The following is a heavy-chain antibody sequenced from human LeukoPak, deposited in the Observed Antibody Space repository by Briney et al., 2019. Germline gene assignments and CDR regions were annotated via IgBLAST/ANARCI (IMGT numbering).Heavy chain of an antibody. J-gene: IGHJ4*02. D-gene: IGHD3-10*01. V-gene: IGHV4-59*01. CDR1: GGSISSYY. Sequence: SETLSLTCTVSGGSISSYYWSWIRQPPGKGLEWIGYIYYSGSTNYNPSLKSRVTISVDTSKNQFSLKLSSVTAADTAVYYCARDHSRGIDYWGQRTLVTVSS. CDR2: IYYSGST. CDR3: ARDHSRGIDY.